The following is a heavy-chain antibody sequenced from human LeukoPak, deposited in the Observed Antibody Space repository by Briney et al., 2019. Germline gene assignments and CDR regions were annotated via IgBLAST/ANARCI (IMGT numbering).Heavy chain of an antibody. CDR3: ARGYCSGGRCYSGVLDY. V-gene: IGHV3-53*01. D-gene: IGHD2-15*01. CDR1: GFTVSTNY. J-gene: IGHJ4*02. CDR2: IYTGGDT. Sequence: PGGSLSLTCAASGFTVSTNYMSWVRQAPGKGLEWVSVIYTGGDTFYADSVKGRFTISRDNSKNTLYLQMNSLRTEDTAMYYCARGYCSGGRCYSGVLDYWGQGTLVTVSS.